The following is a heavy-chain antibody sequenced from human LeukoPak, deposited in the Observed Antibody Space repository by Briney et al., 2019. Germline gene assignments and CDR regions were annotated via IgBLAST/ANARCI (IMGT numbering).Heavy chain of an antibody. CDR2: INAGNGNT. D-gene: IGHD6-19*01. CDR3: AREEYSSGWYVGY. J-gene: IGHJ4*02. Sequence: ASVKVSCKASGNTFTSYAMHWVRQAPGQRLEWMGWINAGNGNTKYSQKFQGRVTITRDTSASTAYMELSSLRSEDTAVYYCAREEYSSGWYVGYWGQGTLVTVSS. CDR1: GNTFTSYA. V-gene: IGHV1-3*01.